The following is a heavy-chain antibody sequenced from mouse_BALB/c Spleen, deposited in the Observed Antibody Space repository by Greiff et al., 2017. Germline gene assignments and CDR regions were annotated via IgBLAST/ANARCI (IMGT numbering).Heavy chain of an antibody. Sequence: EVHLVESGPGLVKPSQSLSLTCSVTGYSITSGYYWNWIRQFPGNQLEWMGYISYDGSNNYNPSLKNRISITRDTSKNQFFLKLNSVTTEDTATYYCARDRGVRGYFDVWGAGTTVTVSS. CDR2: ISYDGSN. CDR3: ARDRGVRGYFDV. J-gene: IGHJ1*01. V-gene: IGHV3-6*02. D-gene: IGHD2-14*01. CDR1: GYSITSGYY.